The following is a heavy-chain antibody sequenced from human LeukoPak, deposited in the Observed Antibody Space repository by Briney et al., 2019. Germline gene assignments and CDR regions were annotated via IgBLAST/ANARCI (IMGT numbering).Heavy chain of an antibody. CDR3: ARHAGGYSFDY. CDR1: VASIRSYY. Sequence: PSGTLSFPCTVPVASIRSYYWSGFRNPPGKGLEWIGYIDFSGSTNTNPSLKSRVTILVDTSKKQVSLNLSSVTAADTAVYFCARHAGGYSFDYWGQGTLVTVSS. CDR2: IDFSGST. J-gene: IGHJ4*02. V-gene: IGHV4-59*08. D-gene: IGHD5-18*01.